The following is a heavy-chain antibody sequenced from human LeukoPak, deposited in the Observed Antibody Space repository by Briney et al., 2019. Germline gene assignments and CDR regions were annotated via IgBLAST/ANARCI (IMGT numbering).Heavy chain of an antibody. CDR2: IRHDGSAR. Sequence: GGSLRLSCVASGFTFNNYWMTWVRQAPGKGLEWVANIRHDGSARYYGDSVKGRFTISRDDAKNSLFLQMNSLRADDTALYYCARYNSGFDYWGQGTLVAVSS. D-gene: IGHD6-19*01. J-gene: IGHJ4*02. CDR3: ARYNSGFDY. V-gene: IGHV3-7*01. CDR1: GFTFNNYW.